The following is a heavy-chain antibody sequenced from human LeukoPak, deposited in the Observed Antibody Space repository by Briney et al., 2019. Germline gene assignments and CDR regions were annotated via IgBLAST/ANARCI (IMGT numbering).Heavy chain of an antibody. CDR1: GFTFSSYA. D-gene: IGHD3-22*01. Sequence: PGGSLRLSCAASGFTFSSYAMSWVRQAPGKGLGWVSAISGSGGSTYYADSVKGRFTISRDNSKNTLYLQMNSLRAEDTAVYYCARGNYYDSSGYYWSFYYFDYWGQGTLVTVSS. CDR2: ISGSGGST. CDR3: ARGNYYDSSGYYWSFYYFDY. V-gene: IGHV3-23*01. J-gene: IGHJ4*02.